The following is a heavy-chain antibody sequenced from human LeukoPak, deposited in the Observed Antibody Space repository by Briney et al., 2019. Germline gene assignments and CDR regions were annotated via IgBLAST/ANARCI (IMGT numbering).Heavy chain of an antibody. V-gene: IGHV4-61*01. CDR2: IHYSGST. Sequence: SETLSLTCTVSGGSVSSAISYWSWIRQPPGKGLEWIGYIHYSGSTNYNPSLKTRVTISVDTSKNQFSLRLSSVTAADTAVYYCARDSGNWFDPWGQGTLVIVSS. CDR1: GGSVSSAISY. CDR3: ARDSGNWFDP. J-gene: IGHJ5*02. D-gene: IGHD3-10*01.